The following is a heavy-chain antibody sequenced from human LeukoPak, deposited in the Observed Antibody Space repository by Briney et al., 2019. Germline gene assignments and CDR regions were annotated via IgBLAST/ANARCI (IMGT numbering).Heavy chain of an antibody. V-gene: IGHV4-4*09. CDR2: IYTSGST. J-gene: IGHJ6*03. Sequence: PSETLSLTCTVSGGSISSYYWSWIRQPPGKGLEWIGYIYTSGSTNYNPSLKSRVTISVDTSKNQLSLKLSSVTAADTAVYYCARQSGDYYYMDVRGKGTTVTVSS. CDR3: ARQSGDYYYMDV. CDR1: GGSISSYY. D-gene: IGHD2-21*01.